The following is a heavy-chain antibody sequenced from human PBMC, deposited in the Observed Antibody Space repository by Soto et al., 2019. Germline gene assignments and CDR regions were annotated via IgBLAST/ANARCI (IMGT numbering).Heavy chain of an antibody. CDR2: INHSGST. Sequence: SETLSLTCAVYGGSFSGYYWIWIRQPPGKGLEWIGEINHSGSTNYNPSLKSRVTISVDTSKNQFSLKLSSVTAADTAVYYCARGQRVGYCSSTSCYNEDYYYYGMDVWGQGTTVTVSS. CDR3: ARGQRVGYCSSTSCYNEDYYYYGMDV. CDR1: GGSFSGYY. V-gene: IGHV4-34*01. D-gene: IGHD2-2*02. J-gene: IGHJ6*02.